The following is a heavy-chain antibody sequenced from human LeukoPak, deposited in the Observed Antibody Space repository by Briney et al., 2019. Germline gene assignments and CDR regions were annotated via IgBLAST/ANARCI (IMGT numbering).Heavy chain of an antibody. V-gene: IGHV1-2*02. CDR3: ARDPLTADRVLDN. CDR1: GYTFTGYY. J-gene: IGHJ4*02. CDR2: INPNSGGT. D-gene: IGHD5/OR15-5a*01. Sequence: ASVKVSCKASGYTFTGYYMHWVRQAPGQGLEWMGWINPNSGGTNYAQKSQGRVTMTRDTSISTAYMELSRLRSDDTAVYYCARDPLTADRVLDNWGQGTLVTVSS.